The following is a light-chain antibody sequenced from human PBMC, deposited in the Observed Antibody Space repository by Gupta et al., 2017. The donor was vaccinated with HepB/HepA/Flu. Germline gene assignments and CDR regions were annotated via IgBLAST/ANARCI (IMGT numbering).Light chain of an antibody. V-gene: IGKV3-20*01. CDR3: QQYGSSPCT. CDR1: QSVTGRY. CDR2: GAF. J-gene: IGKJ2*02. Sequence: EIVLTQSPGTLSLSPGEGATLSCRASQSVTGRYLAWYQQKPGQAPRLLISGAFSRAPGIPDRFSGSGSGTDFTLTISGLEPEDFAVYYCQQYGSSPCTFGQGTKLEI.